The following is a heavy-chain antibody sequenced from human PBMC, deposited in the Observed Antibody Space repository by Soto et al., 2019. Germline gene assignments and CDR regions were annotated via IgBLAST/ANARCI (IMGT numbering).Heavy chain of an antibody. CDR3: VRDRLTVTGTKCFDY. J-gene: IGHJ4*02. V-gene: IGHV1-18*01. D-gene: IGHD4-17*01. CDR1: GYSYTTFG. CDR2: MTSNSGKT. Sequence: QVQLVQSGAEVKKPGASVKVSCKPSGYSYTTFGISWVRQAPGQGLEWMGWMTSNSGKTDYAQKFQGRVTMTTDTFTRAAYMDLRSLTSDDTAVYFCVRDRLTVTGTKCFDYWGQGTLGTVAS.